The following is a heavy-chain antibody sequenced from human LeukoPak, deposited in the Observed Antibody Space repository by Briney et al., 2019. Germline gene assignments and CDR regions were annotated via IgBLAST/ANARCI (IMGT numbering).Heavy chain of an antibody. J-gene: IGHJ3*02. CDR1: GFTFSSYG. Sequence: PGGSLRLSCAASGFTFSSYGMHSVRQAPGTRLEWGAVICYVGSNKYYADFVKGRFTISSDNSKKTKYLQIKSMRAQDTAVYYCARDEGAYCYDSSGSLAFDIWGQGTMVTVSS. D-gene: IGHD3-22*01. CDR3: ARDEGAYCYDSSGSLAFDI. V-gene: IGHV3-33*01. CDR2: ICYVGSNK.